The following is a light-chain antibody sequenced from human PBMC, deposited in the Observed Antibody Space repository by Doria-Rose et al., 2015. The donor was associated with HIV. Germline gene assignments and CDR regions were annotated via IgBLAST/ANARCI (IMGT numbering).Light chain of an antibody. CDR3: QQYGTSPLT. V-gene: IGKV3-20*01. CDR2: AAS. Sequence: EIVLTQSPGTLSLSPGERATLSCRASQSVSSSYLAWYRQKPGQAPRLLIYAASSRATGIPDRFSGSGSGTDFTLTISRLEPEDFVVYFCQQYGTSPLTFGGGTKVEIK. CDR1: QSVSSSY. J-gene: IGKJ4*01.